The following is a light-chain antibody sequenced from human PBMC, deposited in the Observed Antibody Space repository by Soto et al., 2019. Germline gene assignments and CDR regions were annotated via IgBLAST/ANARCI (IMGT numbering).Light chain of an antibody. CDR2: AAS. CDR3: QQSYSNPRT. CDR1: QSISSY. V-gene: IGKV1-39*01. J-gene: IGKJ1*01. Sequence: DIQMTQSPSSLSASVGDRVTITCRASQSISSYLNWYQQKPGKAPKLLIYAASSLQSGVPSRFSGSGSGTEFTLTISSLPPEDFATYYCQQSYSNPRTFGQGTKVEIK.